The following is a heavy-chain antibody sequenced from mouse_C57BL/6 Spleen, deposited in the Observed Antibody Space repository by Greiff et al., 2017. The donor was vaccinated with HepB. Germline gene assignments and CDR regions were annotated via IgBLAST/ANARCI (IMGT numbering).Heavy chain of an antibody. J-gene: IGHJ1*03. Sequence: VQLQQSGAELARPGASVKLSCKASGYTFTSYGISWVKQRTGQGLEWIGEIYRISGNTYYNEKFKGKATLTADKSSSTAYMGLRSLTSEDSAVYVCARLLTVVERYGVWGTGTTVTVSS. CDR2: IYRISGNT. V-gene: IGHV1-81*01. CDR3: ARLLTVVERYGV. D-gene: IGHD1-1*01. CDR1: GYTFTSYG.